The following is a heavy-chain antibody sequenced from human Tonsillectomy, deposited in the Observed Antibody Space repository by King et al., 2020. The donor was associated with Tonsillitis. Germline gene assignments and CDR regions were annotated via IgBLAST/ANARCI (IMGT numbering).Heavy chain of an antibody. CDR2: IDYSGST. Sequence: QLQESGPGLVKPSQTLSLTCTVSGGSISSGGYYWSWIRQHPGKGLEWIGYIDYSGSTYYNPSLQSRVTISVDTSKNKFSLKLSSVTAADTAVYYCARGPLGIFGVVSHFDYWGQGTLVTVSS. J-gene: IGHJ4*02. V-gene: IGHV4-31*03. D-gene: IGHD3-3*01. CDR3: ARGPLGIFGVVSHFDY. CDR1: GGSISSGGYY.